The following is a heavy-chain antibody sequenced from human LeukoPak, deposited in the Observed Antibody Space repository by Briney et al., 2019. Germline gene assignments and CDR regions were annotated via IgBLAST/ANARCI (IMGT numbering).Heavy chain of an antibody. Sequence: GGSLRLSCAASGFGFSSFGMHWLRQAPGTGLEGLAIVRYDGNNKYYADSVKGRFNISRDNSKSTLYLQMDSLRAEDTAVYYCAKDTAAAKYYFDYGGQGTLVTVSS. CDR3: AKDTAAAKYYFDY. J-gene: IGHJ4*02. CDR2: VRYDGNNK. CDR1: GFGFSSFG. V-gene: IGHV3-30*02. D-gene: IGHD6-13*01.